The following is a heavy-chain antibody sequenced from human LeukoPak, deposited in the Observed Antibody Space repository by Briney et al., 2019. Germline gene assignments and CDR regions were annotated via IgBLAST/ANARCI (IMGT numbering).Heavy chain of an antibody. CDR1: GYTFTSYY. CDR3: ARDRQYYDSSGYYYCGY. D-gene: IGHD3-22*01. CDR2: INPSGGST. V-gene: IGHV1-46*01. Sequence: ASVKVSCKASGYTFTSYYMHWVRQAPGQGLEWVGIINPSGGSTSYAQKFQGRVTMTRDTSTSTVYMELSSLRSEDTAVYYCARDRQYYDSSGYYYCGYWGQGTLVTVSS. J-gene: IGHJ4*02.